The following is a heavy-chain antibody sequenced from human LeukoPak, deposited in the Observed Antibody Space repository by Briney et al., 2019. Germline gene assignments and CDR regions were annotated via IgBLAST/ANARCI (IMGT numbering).Heavy chain of an antibody. D-gene: IGHD6-19*01. J-gene: IGHJ4*02. CDR1: GFTVSSYS. V-gene: IGHV3-21*01. CDR3: ARAEAVAVSYYFDY. CDR2: ISSSSYI. Sequence: GGSLRLSCAASGFTVSSYSMNWVRQAPGKGLEWVSSISSSSYIYYADSVKGRFTISRDNAKNSLYLQMNSLRAEDTAVYYCARAEAVAVSYYFDYWGQGTLVTVSS.